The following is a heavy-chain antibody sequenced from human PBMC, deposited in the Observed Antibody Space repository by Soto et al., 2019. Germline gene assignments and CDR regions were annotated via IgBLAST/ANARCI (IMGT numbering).Heavy chain of an antibody. CDR1: GFTFDDYA. V-gene: IGHV3-9*01. D-gene: IGHD6-13*01. CDR2: ISWNSGSI. CDR3: AKDSRSSWYGNWFDP. Sequence: EVQLVESGGGLVQPGRSLRLSCAASGFTFDDYAMHWVRQAPGKGLEWVSGISWNSGSIGYADSVKGRFTISRDNAKNSLYLQMNNLRAEDTALYYCAKDSRSSWYGNWFDPWGQGTLVTVSS. J-gene: IGHJ5*02.